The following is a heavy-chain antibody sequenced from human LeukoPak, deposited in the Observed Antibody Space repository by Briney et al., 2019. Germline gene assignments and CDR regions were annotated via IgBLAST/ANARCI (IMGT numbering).Heavy chain of an antibody. CDR1: GGSISSSNW. CDR2: IYHSGST. V-gene: IGHV4-4*02. J-gene: IGHJ3*02. Sequence: SGTLSLTCAVSGGSISSSNWWSWVRQSPGKGLEWIGEIYHSGSTNYNPSLKSRVTISVDKSKNQFSLKLSSVTAADTAVYYCARYYCSGGSCYPSDAFDIWGQGTMVTVSS. CDR3: ARYYCSGGSCYPSDAFDI. D-gene: IGHD2-15*01.